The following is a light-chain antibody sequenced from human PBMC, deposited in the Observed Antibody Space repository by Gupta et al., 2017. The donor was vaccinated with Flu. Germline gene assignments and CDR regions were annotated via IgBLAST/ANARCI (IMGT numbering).Light chain of an antibody. CDR2: DDR. CDR3: QVWDRSSDQYV. V-gene: IGLV3-21*02. Sequence: SYVLIQPTYMSVASGQTARIPCGGNDIGLKDVHWYQQKQGQAPVVVMYDDRDRPSGISERLSGSSSGNEATLTISRVEVGDEADYFCQVWDRSSDQYVFGPGTKVTVV. J-gene: IGLJ1*01. CDR1: DIGLKD.